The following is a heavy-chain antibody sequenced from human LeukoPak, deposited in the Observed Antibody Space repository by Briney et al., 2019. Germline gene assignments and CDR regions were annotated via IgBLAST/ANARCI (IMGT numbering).Heavy chain of an antibody. J-gene: IGHJ4*02. CDR1: GGPISSYY. CDR2: IYTSGST. Sequence: SETLSLTCTVSGGPISSYYWSWIRQPPGKGLEWIGRIYTSGSTNYNPSLKSRVTISVDTSKNQFSLKLSSVTAADTAVYYCASRSITMVRGVIITPGAFDYWGQGTLVTVSS. CDR3: ASRSITMVRGVIITPGAFDY. D-gene: IGHD3-10*01. V-gene: IGHV4-4*08.